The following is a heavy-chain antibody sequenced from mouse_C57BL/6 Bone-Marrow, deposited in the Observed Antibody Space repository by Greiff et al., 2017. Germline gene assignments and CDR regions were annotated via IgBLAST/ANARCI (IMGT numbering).Heavy chain of an antibody. V-gene: IGHV1-80*01. CDR3: ARRRGRGVFDD. Sequence: VQLKESGAELVKPGASVKISCKASGYAFSSYWMNWVKQRPGKGLEWIGQIYPGDGDTNYNGKFKGKATLTADKSSSTAYMQLSSLTSEDSAVYFCARRRGRGVFDDWGKGTTLTVSS. CDR1: GYAFSSYW. J-gene: IGHJ2*01. CDR2: IYPGDGDT.